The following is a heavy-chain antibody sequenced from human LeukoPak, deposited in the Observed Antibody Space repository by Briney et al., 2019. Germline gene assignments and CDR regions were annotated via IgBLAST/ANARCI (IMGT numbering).Heavy chain of an antibody. V-gene: IGHV3-21*01. D-gene: IGHD6-19*01. Sequence: PGGSLRLSCAASGFTFSTYNMNWVRQAPGKGLEWVSSITGSGYYVYSADSLKGRFTISRDNANNSLYLQMNSLGADGTAVYYCARSIAVAGTNFDYWGQGTLVTVSS. J-gene: IGHJ4*02. CDR1: GFTFSTYN. CDR2: ITGSGYYV. CDR3: ARSIAVAGTNFDY.